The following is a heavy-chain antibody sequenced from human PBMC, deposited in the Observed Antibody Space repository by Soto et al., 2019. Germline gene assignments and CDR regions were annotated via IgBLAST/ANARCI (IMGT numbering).Heavy chain of an antibody. CDR1: GYSISSGYY. CDR2: IYHSGST. D-gene: IGHD6-13*01. CDR3: ARGAGTEAGMDV. V-gene: IGHV4-38-2*01. Sequence: SETLSLTCAVSGYSISSGYYWGWIRQPPGKGLEWIGSIYHSGSTYYNPSLKSRVTISVDTSKNQFSLKLSSVTAADTAVYYCARGAGTEAGMDVWGQGTTVT. J-gene: IGHJ6*02.